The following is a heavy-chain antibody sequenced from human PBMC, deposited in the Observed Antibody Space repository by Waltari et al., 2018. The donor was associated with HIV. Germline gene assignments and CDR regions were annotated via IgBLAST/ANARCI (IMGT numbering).Heavy chain of an antibody. J-gene: IGHJ4*02. CDR2: INQGGSET. Sequence: DVEVVESGGGLVQPGGSLRLSCAVSGFTFRRSWGSRVRQAAGKGLAWVANINQGGSETYYVDSVEGRFTISRDNGRNLIYLQMNRLRAEDTAMYYCAREGGRDCSGGSCYIDYWGQGTLVAVSS. V-gene: IGHV3-7*01. CDR1: GFTFRRSW. D-gene: IGHD2-15*01. CDR3: AREGGRDCSGGSCYIDY.